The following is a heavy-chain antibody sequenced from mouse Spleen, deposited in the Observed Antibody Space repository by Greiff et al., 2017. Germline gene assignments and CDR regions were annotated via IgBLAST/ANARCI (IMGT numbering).Heavy chain of an antibody. Sequence: VQGVESGPGLVAPSQSLSITCTVSGFSLTSYGVDWVRQPPGKGLEWLGVIWGGGSTNYNSALMSRLSISKDNSKSQVFLKMNSLQTDDTAMYYCATSYYYGSSGGYFDVWGTGTTVTVSS. V-gene: IGHV2-9*01. CDR2: IWGGGST. CDR1: GFSLTSYG. J-gene: IGHJ1*03. CDR3: ATSYYYGSSGGYFDV. D-gene: IGHD1-1*01.